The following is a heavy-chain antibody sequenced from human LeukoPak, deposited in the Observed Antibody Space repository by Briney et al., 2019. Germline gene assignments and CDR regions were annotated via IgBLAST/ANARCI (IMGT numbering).Heavy chain of an antibody. CDR3: ARDAGSGDDAFDI. CDR1: GFTFSSYS. V-gene: IGHV3-21*01. Sequence: PGGSLILSCAASGFTFSSYSMNWVHQAPGKGLEWVSSISGSSSYIYYADSVEGRFTISRDNAKNSLYLQMNSLRAEDTAVYYCARDAGSGDDAFDIWGQGTMVTVSS. J-gene: IGHJ3*02. CDR2: ISGSSSYI. D-gene: IGHD2-15*01.